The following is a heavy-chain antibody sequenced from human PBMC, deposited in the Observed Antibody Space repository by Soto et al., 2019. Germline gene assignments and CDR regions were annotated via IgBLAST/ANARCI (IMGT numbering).Heavy chain of an antibody. J-gene: IGHJ4*02. CDR1: GFTFSNAW. CDR2: IKSKTDGGTT. Sequence: GGSLRLSCAASGFTFSNAWMNWVRQAPGKGLEWVGRIKSKTDGGTTDYAAPVKGRFTISRDDSKNTLYLQMNSLKTEDTAVYYCTTDRGIQLSDTYFDYWGQGTLVTVSS. CDR3: TTDRGIQLSDTYFDY. D-gene: IGHD5-18*01. V-gene: IGHV3-15*07.